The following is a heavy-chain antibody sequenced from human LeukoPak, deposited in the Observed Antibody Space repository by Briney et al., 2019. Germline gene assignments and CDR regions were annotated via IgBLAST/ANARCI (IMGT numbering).Heavy chain of an antibody. CDR3: AKDPRNSIAVAYFDY. CDR1: GFTFSSYA. CDR2: ISGSGGST. V-gene: IGHV3-23*01. J-gene: IGHJ4*02. Sequence: GGSLRLSCAASGFTFSSYAMNWVRQAPGKGLEWVSAISGSGGSTYYADSVKGRFTISRDNSKNTLYLQMNSLRAEDTAVYYCAKDPRNSIAVAYFDYWGQGTLVTVSS. D-gene: IGHD6-19*01.